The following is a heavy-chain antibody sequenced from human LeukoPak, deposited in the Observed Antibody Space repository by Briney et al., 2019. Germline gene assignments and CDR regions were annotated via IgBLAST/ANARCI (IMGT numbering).Heavy chain of an antibody. CDR3: ARNPKREYYFDY. Sequence: ASVKVSCKASGYTFTGYYMHWVRQAPGQGLEWMGWINPNSGGTNYAQKFQGRVTMTRDTSISTAYMELSRLRSDDTAVYCCARNPKREYYFDYWGQGTLVTVSS. D-gene: IGHD3-10*01. J-gene: IGHJ4*02. CDR2: INPNSGGT. CDR1: GYTFTGYY. V-gene: IGHV1-2*02.